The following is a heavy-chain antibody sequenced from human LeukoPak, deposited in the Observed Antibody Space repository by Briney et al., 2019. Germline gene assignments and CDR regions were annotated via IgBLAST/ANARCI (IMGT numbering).Heavy chain of an antibody. V-gene: IGHV1-2*02. CDR2: INPNSGDT. CDR1: GYTFTDYY. D-gene: IGHD3-22*01. J-gene: IGHJ4*01. Sequence: ASVKVSCKASGYTFTDYYMEWVRQAPGKGLEWMGWINPNSGDTNYAQKFQGRVTMTRDTSINTAYMELSRLISDDTAVYYCARDLTQTFYYGSSGLDYWGHGTLVTVSS. CDR3: ARDLTQTFYYGSSGLDY.